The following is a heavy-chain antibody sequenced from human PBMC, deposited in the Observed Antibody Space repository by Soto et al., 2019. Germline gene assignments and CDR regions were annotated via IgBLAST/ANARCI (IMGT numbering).Heavy chain of an antibody. D-gene: IGHD6-6*01. Sequence: ASVKVSCKASGYTFTGYYMHWVRQAPGQGLEWMGCINPNSGGTNYAQKFQGWVTMTRDTSISTAYMELSRLRSDDTAVYYCARDSYSSSSPSIFDYWGQGTLVTVSS. J-gene: IGHJ4*02. V-gene: IGHV1-2*04. CDR3: ARDSYSSSSPSIFDY. CDR1: GYTFTGYY. CDR2: INPNSGGT.